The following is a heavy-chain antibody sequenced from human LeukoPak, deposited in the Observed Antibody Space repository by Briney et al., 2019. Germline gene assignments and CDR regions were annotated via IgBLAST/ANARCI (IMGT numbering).Heavy chain of an antibody. CDR2: IYHSGST. J-gene: IGHJ3*02. CDR3: AREIGGTMMRARAFDI. CDR1: GGSISSGGYS. V-gene: IGHV4-30-2*01. Sequence: SETLSLTCAVSGGSISSGGYSWSWIRQPPGKGLEWIGYIYHSGSTYYNPSLKSRVTISVDRSKNQFSLKLSSVTAADTAVYYCAREIGGTMMRARAFDIWGQGTMVTVSS. D-gene: IGHD3-22*01.